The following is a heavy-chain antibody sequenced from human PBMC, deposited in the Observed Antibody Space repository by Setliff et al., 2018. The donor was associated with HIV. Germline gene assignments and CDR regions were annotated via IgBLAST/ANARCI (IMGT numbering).Heavy chain of an antibody. CDR1: GYTFTRYD. Sequence: ASVKVSCKASGYTFTRYDINWVRQATGQGLEWKGWMNPNSGNTGYAQKFQGRVTMTRNTSISTAYMELSSLRSEDTAVYYCATSVATFDSVDYWGQGTLVTVSS. D-gene: IGHD1-26*01. CDR2: MNPNSGNT. V-gene: IGHV1-8*01. J-gene: IGHJ4*02. CDR3: ATSVATFDSVDY.